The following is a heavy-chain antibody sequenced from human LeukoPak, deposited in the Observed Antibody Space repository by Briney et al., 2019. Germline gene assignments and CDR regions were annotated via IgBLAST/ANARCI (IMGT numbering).Heavy chain of an antibody. J-gene: IGHJ4*02. Sequence: PSETLSLTCTVSGGSISSYYWSWIRQSAVKGLEWIGRIYTGGSTNYNPSLRGRVTMSVDTSNNQFSLKLRSVTAADTAVYYCARGTVAGHPYFDYWGQGTLVTVSS. CDR2: IYTGGST. V-gene: IGHV4-4*07. D-gene: IGHD6-19*01. CDR3: ARGTVAGHPYFDY. CDR1: GGSISSYY.